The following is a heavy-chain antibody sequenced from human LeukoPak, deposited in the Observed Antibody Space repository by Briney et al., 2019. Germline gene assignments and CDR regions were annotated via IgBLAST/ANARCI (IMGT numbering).Heavy chain of an antibody. CDR1: GGSISSSSYY. Sequence: PSETLSLTCTVSGGSISSSSYYWGWIRQPPGKGLEWIGSIYYSGSTYYNPSLKSRVTISVDTSKNQFSLKLSSVTAADTAVYYCARLGDSSGYYYVTNYYVMDVWGQGTTVTVSS. J-gene: IGHJ6*02. V-gene: IGHV4-39*01. D-gene: IGHD3-22*01. CDR2: IYYSGST. CDR3: ARLGDSSGYYYVTNYYVMDV.